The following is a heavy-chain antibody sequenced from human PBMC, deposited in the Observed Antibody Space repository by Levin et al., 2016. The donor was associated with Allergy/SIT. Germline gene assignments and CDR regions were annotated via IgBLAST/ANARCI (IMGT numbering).Heavy chain of an antibody. V-gene: IGHV4-39*01. CDR2: IYYSGST. CDR1: GGSISSSNYY. CDR3: ASQGPDYLRAGSYFDY. Sequence: SETLSLTCTVSGGSISSSNYYWGWIRQPPGKGLEWIGSIYYSGSTYYNPSLKSRVTISVDTSKNQFSLKLSSVTAADTAVYYCASQGPDYLRAGSYFDYWGQGALVTVSS. J-gene: IGHJ4*02. D-gene: IGHD3-10*01.